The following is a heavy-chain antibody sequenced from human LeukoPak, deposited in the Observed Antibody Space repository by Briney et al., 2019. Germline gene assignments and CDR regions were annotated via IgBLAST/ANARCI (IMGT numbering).Heavy chain of an antibody. CDR3: AQLDVLRSDYFES. Sequence: GGSLRLSCVASGITYDDYAFSWVRQAPGKGLEWVSVISGGGRSTSYADSLKGRFTISRENSKNTLYLQMNSLRAEDTAVYYCAQLDVLRSDYFESWGQGNLVTVSS. CDR2: ISGGGRST. V-gene: IGHV3-23*01. J-gene: IGHJ4*02. CDR1: GITYDDYA. D-gene: IGHD3-22*01.